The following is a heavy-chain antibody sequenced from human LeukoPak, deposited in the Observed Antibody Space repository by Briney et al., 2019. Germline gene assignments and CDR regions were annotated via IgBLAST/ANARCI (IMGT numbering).Heavy chain of an antibody. CDR2: IYYDGSS. CDR3: ARRYCSGGSCPFDP. CDR1: GGSISSSSYY. J-gene: IGHJ5*02. D-gene: IGHD2-15*01. Sequence: PSQTLSLTCTVSGGSISSSSYYWGWIRQPPGKGLEGIGTIYYDGSSYYNPTLKSRVTISVDTSKNQFPLRLRSVTAADTAVYHCARRYCSGGSCPFDPWGQGTLVTVSS. V-gene: IGHV4-39*01.